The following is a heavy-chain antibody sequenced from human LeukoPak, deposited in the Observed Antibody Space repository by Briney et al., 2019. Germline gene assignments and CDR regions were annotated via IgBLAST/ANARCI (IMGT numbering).Heavy chain of an antibody. V-gene: IGHV3-23*01. D-gene: IGHD2-2*02. J-gene: IGHJ5*02. CDR1: GFTFSSYA. CDR3: ATYCSSTSCYSS. CDR2: ISGSGGST. Sequence: PGGSLRLSCAASGFTFSSYAMSWVRQAPGKGLEWVSAISGSGGSTYYADSVKGRFTISRDNSKNTLYLQMNSLRAEDTAVYYCATYCSSTSCYSSWGQGTLVTVSS.